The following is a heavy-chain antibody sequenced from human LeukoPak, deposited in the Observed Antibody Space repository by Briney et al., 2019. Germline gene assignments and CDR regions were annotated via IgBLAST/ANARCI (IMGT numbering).Heavy chain of an antibody. CDR1: GYTLTSYG. CDR3: ARVVYSSSSRAFDI. J-gene: IGHJ3*02. V-gene: IGHV1-18*03. D-gene: IGHD6-6*01. Sequence: ASVKVSCKASGYTLTSYGISWVRQAPGQGLEWMGWISGYNGNTNYAQKLQGRVTMTTDTSTSTAYMELRSLRSDDMAVYFCARVVYSSSSRAFDIWGQGTMVTVSS. CDR2: ISGYNGNT.